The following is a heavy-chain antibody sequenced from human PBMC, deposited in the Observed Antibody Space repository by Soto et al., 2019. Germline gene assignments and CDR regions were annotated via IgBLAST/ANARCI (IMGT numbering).Heavy chain of an antibody. Sequence: PSETLSLTCAVSGGSMSSYYWSCIRQPPGKGLEWIGYIYYSGTTNYNPSLKSRVTISVDTSKNQFSLKFISLTAADTAVYYCARYVRHWGWYDPWGQGSLDIGSS. CDR3: ARYVRHWGWYDP. CDR2: IYYSGTT. CDR1: GGSMSSYY. J-gene: IGHJ5*02. V-gene: IGHV4-59*08. D-gene: IGHD7-27*01.